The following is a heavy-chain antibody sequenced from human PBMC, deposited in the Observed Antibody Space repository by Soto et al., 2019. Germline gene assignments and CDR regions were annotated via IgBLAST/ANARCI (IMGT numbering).Heavy chain of an antibody. Sequence: QVQLQESGPGLVKPPETLSLTCTVSGGSMSNYYWRWIRQPAGKGLEWIGRIYTTWSTHYNTTLKSRVTLAIDMSKNQFSLKLNSVTAADTAVYYCARELPSIYEILSGHFDHWGQGTLVTVSS. V-gene: IGHV4-4*07. CDR1: GGSMSNYY. D-gene: IGHD3-9*01. CDR3: ARELPSIYEILSGHFDH. CDR2: IYTTWST. J-gene: IGHJ4*02.